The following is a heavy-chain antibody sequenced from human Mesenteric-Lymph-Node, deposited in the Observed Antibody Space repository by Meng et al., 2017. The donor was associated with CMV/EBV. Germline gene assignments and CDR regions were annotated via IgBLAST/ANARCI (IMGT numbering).Heavy chain of an antibody. V-gene: IGHV1-18*01. Sequence: ASGDTFSIYGISGVRQGPGQGLEWVGEISAYNGSTTYAQKLHGRVPMSRDTSTRTAYMEFRSLRYKDTAVYYCTGDRYRVRGVISYWGQGTLVTVSS. CDR1: GDTFSIYG. J-gene: IGHJ4*02. CDR2: ISAYNGST. D-gene: IGHD3-10*01. CDR3: TGDRYRVRGVISY.